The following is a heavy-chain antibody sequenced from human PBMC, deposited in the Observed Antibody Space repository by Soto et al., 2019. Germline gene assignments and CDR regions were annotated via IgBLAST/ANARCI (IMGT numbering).Heavy chain of an antibody. J-gene: IGHJ6*04. CDR1: GFTFSNAW. V-gene: IGHV3-15*01. CDR2: IKSKTDGGTT. Sequence: GSLRLSCAASGFTFSNAWMSWVRQAPGKGLEWVGRIKSKTDGGTTDYAAPVKGRFTISRDDSKNTLYLQMNSLKTEDTAVYYCTTDSLRLRMDDCSNYVSLDVWGKGTTVTVSS. CDR3: TTDSLRLRMDDCSNYVSLDV. D-gene: IGHD4-4*01.